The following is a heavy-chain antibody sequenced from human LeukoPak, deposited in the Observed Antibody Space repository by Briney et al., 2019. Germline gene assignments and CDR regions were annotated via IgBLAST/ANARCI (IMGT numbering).Heavy chain of an antibody. V-gene: IGHV3-7*03. CDR3: ATSSGRIAAAGFDY. Sequence: PGGSLRLSCAASGFRFNTYWMSWVRQAPGKGLEWVANIKQDGNEKYYADSVKGRFTISRDNGKNSLDLQMNSLRADDTAVYYCATSSGRIAAAGFDYWGQGTLVTVSS. CDR1: GFRFNTYW. J-gene: IGHJ4*02. CDR2: IKQDGNEK. D-gene: IGHD6-13*01.